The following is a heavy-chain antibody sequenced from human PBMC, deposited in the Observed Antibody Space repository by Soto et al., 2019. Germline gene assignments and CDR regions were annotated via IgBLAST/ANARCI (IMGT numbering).Heavy chain of an antibody. D-gene: IGHD4-4*01. Sequence: GGSLRLSCAASGFTFINYEVNWVRQAPGKGLEWISYINSDGSTIYYADSVKGRFTVSRDNAENSLYLQMNSLRAEDTAVYYCARVKRATVTTHPYLDYWGQGTLVTVFS. CDR3: ARVKRATVTTHPYLDY. CDR2: INSDGSTI. CDR1: GFTFINYE. J-gene: IGHJ4*02. V-gene: IGHV3-48*03.